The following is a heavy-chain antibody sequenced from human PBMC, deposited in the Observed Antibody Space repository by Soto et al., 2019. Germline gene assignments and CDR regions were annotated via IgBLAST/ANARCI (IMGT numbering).Heavy chain of an antibody. CDR3: ARDKTAGLVDY. D-gene: IGHD2-21*02. CDR1: GGSFSGYY. J-gene: IGHJ4*02. V-gene: IGHV4-34*01. CDR2: INHSGST. Sequence: QVQLQQWGAGLLKPSETLSLTCAVYGGSFSGYYWTWIRQPPGTGLEWIGEINHSGSTNYNPSLNSRVTISVDTSKTQFSLRLSSVTAADTAVYDCARDKTAGLVDYWGQGPLVTVSS.